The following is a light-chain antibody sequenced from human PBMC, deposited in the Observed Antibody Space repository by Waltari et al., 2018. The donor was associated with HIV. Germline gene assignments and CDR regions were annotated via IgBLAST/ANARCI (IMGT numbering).Light chain of an antibody. CDR1: SSNIGSGYD. CDR2: ANP. Sequence: QSVLTQPPSVSGAPGQRVSISCPGGSSNIGSGYDVHWSQQFPGRAPKVLIYANPNRPLGGPYRISGSKSCYSASLVITGLQAEDDADYYCQSYDSSLSGWVFGGGTKLTVL. CDR3: QSYDSSLSGWV. V-gene: IGLV1-40*01. J-gene: IGLJ3*02.